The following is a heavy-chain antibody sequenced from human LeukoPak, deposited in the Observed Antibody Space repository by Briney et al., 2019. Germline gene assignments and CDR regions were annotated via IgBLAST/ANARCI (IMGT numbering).Heavy chain of an antibody. CDR2: IYYSGST. Sequence: ASETLSLTCTVSGVSVSSGSYYWSWIRQPPGKGLEWIGYIYYSGSTNYNPSLKSRVTISVDTSKNQFSLKLSSVTAADTAVYHCAREAMYSYGNNFDYWGQGTLVTVSS. CDR1: GVSVSSGSYY. J-gene: IGHJ4*02. V-gene: IGHV4-61*01. D-gene: IGHD5-18*01. CDR3: AREAMYSYGNNFDY.